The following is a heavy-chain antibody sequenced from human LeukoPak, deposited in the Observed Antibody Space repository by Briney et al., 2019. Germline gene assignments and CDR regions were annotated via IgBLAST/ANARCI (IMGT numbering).Heavy chain of an antibody. D-gene: IGHD3-10*01. V-gene: IGHV3-48*02. J-gene: IGHJ3*02. CDR1: GFTFSSYS. Sequence: PGGSLRLSCAASGFTFSSYSRNWVRQAPGKGLEWVSYISSSSSTIYYADSVKGGFTIARENDKKSLYLQMNRQRDKETGVHYCARDSFSTMVQVVEYDAFDIWGQGTMVTVSS. CDR2: ISSSSSTI. CDR3: ARDSFSTMVQVVEYDAFDI.